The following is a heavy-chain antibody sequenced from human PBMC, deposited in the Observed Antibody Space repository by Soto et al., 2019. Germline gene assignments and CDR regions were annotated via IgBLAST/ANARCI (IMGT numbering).Heavy chain of an antibody. CDR1: GFPFRCYA. CDR3: ARDARDYGGNRFDN. Sequence: GGSLRLSCAASGFPFRCYAMRWVRQAPGKGLEWVTIIWYDGTNKYYADSVRGRFTISRDNSKKMLYLEMNSLRADDTAVYYCARDARDYGGNRFDNWGQGTLVTVSS. CDR2: IWYDGTNK. J-gene: IGHJ4*02. V-gene: IGHV3-33*01. D-gene: IGHD4-17*01.